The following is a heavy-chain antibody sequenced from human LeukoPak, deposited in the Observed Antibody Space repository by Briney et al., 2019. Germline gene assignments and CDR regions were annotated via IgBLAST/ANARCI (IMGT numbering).Heavy chain of an antibody. CDR3: ARGTGPFDY. V-gene: IGHV3-21*01. CDR1: GLIFSSHT. Sequence: KAGGSLRLSCAASGLIFSSHTMNWVRQAPGKGLEWVSSISSSSTYIDYADSVKGRFTISRDNAKNSLYLQMSSLGAEDTAVYYCARGTGPFDYWGQGTLVTVSS. J-gene: IGHJ4*02. CDR2: ISSSSTYI.